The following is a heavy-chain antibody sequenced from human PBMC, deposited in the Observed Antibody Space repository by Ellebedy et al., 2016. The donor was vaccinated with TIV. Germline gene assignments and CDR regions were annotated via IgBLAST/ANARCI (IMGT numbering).Heavy chain of an antibody. D-gene: IGHD3-10*01. CDR1: GGSISSYY. CDR2: IYYSGST. CDR3: ARHADDYYGSGSVDY. Sequence: SETLSLXXTVSGGSISSYYWSWIRQPPGKGLEWIGSIYYSGSTYYNPSLKSRVTISVDTSKNQFSLKLSSVTAADTAVYYCARHADDYYGSGSVDYWGQGTLVTVSS. J-gene: IGHJ4*02. V-gene: IGHV4-39*01.